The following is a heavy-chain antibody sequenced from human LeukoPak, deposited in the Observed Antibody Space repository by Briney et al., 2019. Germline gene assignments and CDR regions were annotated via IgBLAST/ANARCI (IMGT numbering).Heavy chain of an antibody. V-gene: IGHV3-9*01. CDR2: ISWNSGSI. CDR3: AKDIAAAGTGWYFDL. CDR1: GFTFYDYA. D-gene: IGHD6-13*01. Sequence: GRSLRLSCAASGFTFYDYAMHWVRQAPGKGLEWVSGISWNSGSIGYADSVKGRFTISRDNAKNSLYLQMNSLRAEDTALYYCAKDIAAAGTGWYFDLWGRGTLVTVSS. J-gene: IGHJ2*01.